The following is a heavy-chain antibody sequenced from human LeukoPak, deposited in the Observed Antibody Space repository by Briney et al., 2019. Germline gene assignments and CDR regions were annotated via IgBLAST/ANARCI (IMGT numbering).Heavy chain of an antibody. CDR2: ISWNSGSI. J-gene: IGHJ4*02. D-gene: IGHD5-18*01. Sequence: PGRSLRLSCAASGFTFDDYAMHWVRQAPGKGLEWVSGISWNSGSIGYADSVKGRFTISRDNAKNSLYLQMNSLRAEDTALYYCAKDRGYSYGPSWDYWGQGTLVTVSS. CDR1: GFTFDDYA. V-gene: IGHV3-9*01. CDR3: AKDRGYSYGPSWDY.